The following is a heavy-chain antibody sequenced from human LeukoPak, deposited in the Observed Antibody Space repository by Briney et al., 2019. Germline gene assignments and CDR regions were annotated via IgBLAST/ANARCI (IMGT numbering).Heavy chain of an antibody. CDR1: GFNVRRHY. D-gene: IGHD3-10*01. Sequence: GGSLRLSCAASGFNVRRHYMTWVRQAPGKGLEWVSVLYDGGPTYYADSVKGRFTISRDNSRNMVCLQMVNLRAEDTAIYYCARDGRFGELTHWGQGTLVTVSS. V-gene: IGHV3-53*01. CDR3: ARDGRFGELTH. J-gene: IGHJ4*02. CDR2: LYDGGPT.